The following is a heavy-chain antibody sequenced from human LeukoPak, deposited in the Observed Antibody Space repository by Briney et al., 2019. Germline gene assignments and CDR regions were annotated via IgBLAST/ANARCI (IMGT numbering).Heavy chain of an antibody. CDR1: GCTFTNYV. Sequence: LRASVKVSCKASGCTFTNYVMNWVRQAPGQGLEWMGWINTNTGNPTYAQGFTGRFVFSLDTSVSTAYLQISSLKAEDTAVYYCARDPNYYYDSSGYYGDYWGQGTLVTVSS. CDR3: ARDPNYYYDSSGYYGDY. V-gene: IGHV7-4-1*02. CDR2: INTNTGNP. J-gene: IGHJ4*02. D-gene: IGHD3-22*01.